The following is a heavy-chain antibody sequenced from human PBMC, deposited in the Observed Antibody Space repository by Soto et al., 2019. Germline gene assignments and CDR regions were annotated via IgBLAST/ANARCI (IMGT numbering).Heavy chain of an antibody. CDR1: GGSISSYY. CDR2: IYYSGST. D-gene: IGHD5-12*01. Sequence: SETLSLTCTVSGGSISSYYWSWIRQPPGKGLEWIGYIYYSGSTNYNPSLKSRVTISVDTSKNQFSLKLSSVTAADTAVYYCARHGFGRDGYNFRYWGQGTLVTVS. J-gene: IGHJ4*02. CDR3: ARHGFGRDGYNFRY. V-gene: IGHV4-59*08.